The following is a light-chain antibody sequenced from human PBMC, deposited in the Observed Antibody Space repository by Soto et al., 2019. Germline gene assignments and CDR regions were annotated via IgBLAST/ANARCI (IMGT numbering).Light chain of an antibody. CDR1: QSVNSY. CDR2: DAS. V-gene: IGKV3-11*01. CDR3: QPRSNWRIT. J-gene: IGKJ5*01. Sequence: EIMLTQSPATLSLSPGERATLSCRASQSVNSYLAWYQQKPGQAPRLLIYDASNRATGIPARFSGSGSGTDFTLTISSLEPKDFEVYYCQPRSNWRITFGNGTRLEIK.